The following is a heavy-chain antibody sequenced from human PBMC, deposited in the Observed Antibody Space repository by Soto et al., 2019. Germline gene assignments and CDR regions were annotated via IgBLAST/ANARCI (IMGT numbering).Heavy chain of an antibody. CDR2: IYHSGST. V-gene: IGHV4-4*02. Sequence: QVQLQESGPGLVKPSGTLSLTCAVSGGSISSSYWWSWVRQPPGKGLEGIGEIYHSGSTNYNTSLKSRGATSVDKSKYLFSRKVTSVTAADTAVYYCARVSGCFFYGLDVWGQGATVTVSS. CDR3: ARVSGCFFYGLDV. J-gene: IGHJ6*02. D-gene: IGHD3-16*01. CDR1: GGSISSSYW.